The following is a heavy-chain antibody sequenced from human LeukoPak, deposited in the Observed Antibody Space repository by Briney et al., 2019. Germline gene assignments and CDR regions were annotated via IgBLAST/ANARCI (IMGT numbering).Heavy chain of an antibody. CDR3: VRLGDQLAYNWFDP. CDR1: GYSFTTYW. D-gene: IGHD2-2*01. V-gene: IGHV5-51*01. CDR2: IYPGDSDT. Sequence: GESLKISCKGSGYSFTTYWIGWVRQMPGKGLEWMGIIYPGDSDTRYSPSFQGQVTISADKSISTAYLQWSSLKASDTAMYFCVRLGDQLAYNWFDPWGQGTLVTVSS. J-gene: IGHJ5*02.